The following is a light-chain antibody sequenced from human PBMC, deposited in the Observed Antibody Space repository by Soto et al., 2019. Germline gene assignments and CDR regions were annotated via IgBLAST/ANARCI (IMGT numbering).Light chain of an antibody. CDR2: GAS. CDR3: QQYNFWPQT. Sequence: EIVMTQSPATLSVSPGERATLSCRASQSVSSNLAWYQQIPGQAPRLLIYGASTRVTGIPARFSGSGSGTDFTLTISSLQSEDFAVYYCQQYNFWPQTFGLGTKVDI. CDR1: QSVSSN. J-gene: IGKJ1*01. V-gene: IGKV3-15*01.